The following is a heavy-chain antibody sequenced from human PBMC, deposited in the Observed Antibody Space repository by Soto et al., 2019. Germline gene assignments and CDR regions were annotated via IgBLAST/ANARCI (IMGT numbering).Heavy chain of an antibody. J-gene: IGHJ6*02. D-gene: IGHD1-1*01. CDR3: ARGHGGTGSDV. CDR1: GFTFSAFE. Sequence: WGSLRLSCAASGFTFSAFEMNWVRQAPGKGLEWLSYIYNSGSTMTYADSVKGRFAISRDNAKNSLYLQMYSLRAEDTAVYYCARGHGGTGSDVWGHGTPVTVSS. CDR2: IYNSGSTM. V-gene: IGHV3-48*03.